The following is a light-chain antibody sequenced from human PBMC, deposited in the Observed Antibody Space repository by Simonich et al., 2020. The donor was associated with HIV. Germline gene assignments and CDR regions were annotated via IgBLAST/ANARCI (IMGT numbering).Light chain of an antibody. CDR3: QSYDSSNQV. CDR1: SGSLASNY. Sequence: NFMLTQPHSVSESPGKPVTISCPRSSGSLASNYVQWSQQRPGSAPPALIYVDNQRPSGVPDRFSGSIDSSSNSASLTISGLKTEDEADYYCQSYDSSNQVFGGGTKLTVL. CDR2: VDN. J-gene: IGLJ3*02. V-gene: IGLV6-57*03.